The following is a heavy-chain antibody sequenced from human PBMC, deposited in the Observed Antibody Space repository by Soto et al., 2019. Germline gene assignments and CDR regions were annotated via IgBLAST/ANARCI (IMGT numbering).Heavy chain of an antibody. D-gene: IGHD6-6*01. CDR1: GFTFSSYG. CDR2: ISYDGSNK. CDR3: AKDRVRIAARPGPVDGMDV. V-gene: IGHV3-30*18. J-gene: IGHJ6*02. Sequence: GGSLRLSCAASGFTFSSYGMHWVRHAPGKGLEWVAVISYDGSNKYYADSVKGRFTISRDNSKNTLYLQMNSLRAEDTAVYYCAKDRVRIAARPGPVDGMDVWGQGTTVTVSS.